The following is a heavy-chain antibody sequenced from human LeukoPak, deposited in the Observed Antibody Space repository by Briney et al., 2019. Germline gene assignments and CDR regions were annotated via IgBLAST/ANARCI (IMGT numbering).Heavy chain of an antibody. CDR1: GFSFGDYA. Sequence: GGSLRLSCTASGFSFGDYAMSWVRQAPGKGLEWVGFIRSKDYGGTTEYAASVKGRFTISRDDAKSIAYLQMNSLETEETAVYYCTRAYTTSWYGYYMDVWGKGTTVTISS. V-gene: IGHV3-49*04. D-gene: IGHD6-13*01. CDR3: TRAYTTSWYGYYMDV. CDR2: IRSKDYGGTT. J-gene: IGHJ6*03.